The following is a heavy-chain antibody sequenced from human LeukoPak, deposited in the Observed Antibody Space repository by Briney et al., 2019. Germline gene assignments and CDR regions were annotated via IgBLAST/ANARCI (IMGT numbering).Heavy chain of an antibody. CDR3: ARHSSGYPFDY. J-gene: IGHJ4*02. V-gene: IGHV1-69*04. Sequence: SVKVSCKASGGTFSSYAISWVRQAPGQGLEWMGRIIPILGIANYAQKFQGRVTITADKSTSTAYMELSSLRSEDTAVYCCARHSSGYPFDYWGQGTLVTVSS. D-gene: IGHD3-22*01. CDR1: GGTFSSYA. CDR2: IIPILGIA.